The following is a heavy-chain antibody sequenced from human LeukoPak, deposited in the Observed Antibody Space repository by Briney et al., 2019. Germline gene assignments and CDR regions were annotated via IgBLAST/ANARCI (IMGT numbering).Heavy chain of an antibody. Sequence: GASVKVSCKASEYTFTSYAMHCVRQAPGQRLEWMGWINAGNGNTKYSQKFQGRVTITTDTSASTAYMELSSLRSEDTAVYYCARDRKSGLSYASEYWGQGTLVTVSS. CDR2: INAGNGNT. J-gene: IGHJ4*02. CDR1: EYTFTSYA. V-gene: IGHV1-3*01. D-gene: IGHD3-16*01. CDR3: ARDRKSGLSYASEY.